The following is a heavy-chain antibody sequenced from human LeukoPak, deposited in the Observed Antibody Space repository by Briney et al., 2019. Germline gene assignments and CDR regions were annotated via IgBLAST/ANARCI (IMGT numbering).Heavy chain of an antibody. CDR3: ARGVPYDYVWGSYRYGGYYFDY. D-gene: IGHD3-16*02. V-gene: IGHV4-59*12. Sequence: SETLSLTCAVYGGSFSGYYWSWIRQPPGKGLEWIGYIYYSGSTYYNPSLKSRVTISVDTSKNQFSLKLSSVTAADTAVYYCARGVPYDYVWGSYRYGGYYFDYWGQGTLVTVSS. CDR2: IYYSGST. J-gene: IGHJ4*02. CDR1: GGSFSGYY.